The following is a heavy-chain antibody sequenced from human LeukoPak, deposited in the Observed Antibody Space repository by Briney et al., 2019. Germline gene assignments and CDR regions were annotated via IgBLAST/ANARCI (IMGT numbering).Heavy chain of an antibody. CDR1: GGTFSSYA. V-gene: IGHV1-8*03. J-gene: IGHJ4*02. D-gene: IGHD2-8*01. Sequence: ASVKVSCKASGGTFSSYAINWVRQAPGQGLEWMGWMNPNSGNTDYAQKFQGRVTITRNTSISTAYMELSSLRSEDTAVYYCARAPNHCTNGVCYTRRVNYWGQGTLVTVSS. CDR3: ARAPNHCTNGVCYTRRVNY. CDR2: MNPNSGNT.